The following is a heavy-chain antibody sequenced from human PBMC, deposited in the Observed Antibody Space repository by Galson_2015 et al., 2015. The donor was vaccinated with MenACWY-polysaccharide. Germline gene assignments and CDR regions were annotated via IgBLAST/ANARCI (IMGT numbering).Heavy chain of an antibody. V-gene: IGHV3-30*04. CDR2: ISYDGKAA. CDR1: GFTFTKYP. D-gene: IGHD2-21*02. Sequence: SLRLSCAASGFTFTKYPMHWVRQAPGKGLVWLAVISYDGKAAFYANSVKGRFTISRDNSNNTLYLQMNSLRADDTALYYCARDQVVVVTASSFDYWGQGTLVTVSS. J-gene: IGHJ4*02. CDR3: ARDQVVVVTASSFDY.